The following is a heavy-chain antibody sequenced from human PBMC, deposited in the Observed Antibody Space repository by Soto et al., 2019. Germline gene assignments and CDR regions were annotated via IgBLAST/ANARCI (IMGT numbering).Heavy chain of an antibody. CDR3: ARDLCTTSRFDP. J-gene: IGHJ5*02. D-gene: IGHD2-2*01. CDR1: GASISNQF. V-gene: IGHV4-59*11. Sequence: QVQLQESGPGLVKTSETLSLTCTVSGASISNQFWSWIRQPPGKGLEWIGYISYNGNTNYNPSLKSRLTISLDTSKSQFSLKLSSVTAADTAVYYCARDLCTTSRFDPWGQGTLVTVSS. CDR2: ISYNGNT.